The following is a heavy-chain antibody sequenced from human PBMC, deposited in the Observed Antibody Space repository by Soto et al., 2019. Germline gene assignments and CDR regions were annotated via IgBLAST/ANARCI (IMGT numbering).Heavy chain of an antibody. CDR1: GGSISSSSYY. D-gene: IGHD5-18*01. CDR2: IYYSGST. CDR3: ARHLGTVLIQDYSGMDV. Sequence: SETLSLTCTVSGGSISSSSYYWGWIRQPPGKGLEWIGSIYYSGSTYYNPSLKSRVTIFVDTSKNQFSLKLSSVTAADTAVYYCARHLGTVLIQDYSGMDVWGQGNTVTVSS. V-gene: IGHV4-39*01. J-gene: IGHJ6*02.